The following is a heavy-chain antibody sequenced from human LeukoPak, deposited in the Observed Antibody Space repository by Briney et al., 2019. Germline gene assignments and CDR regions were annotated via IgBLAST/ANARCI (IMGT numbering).Heavy chain of an antibody. V-gene: IGHV3-53*01. CDR1: GLTVSYNY. CDR3: ARGRDYYGSGSYNGFDY. D-gene: IGHD3-10*01. Sequence: PGGSLRLSCAVSGLTVSYNYMGWVRQPPGKGPELVSVIETGGTTYYADSVKGRFTLSRDNSKNTLYLQMNDLRVEDTAVYYCARGRDYYGSGSYNGFDYWGQGTLVTVSS. CDR2: IETGGTT. J-gene: IGHJ4*02.